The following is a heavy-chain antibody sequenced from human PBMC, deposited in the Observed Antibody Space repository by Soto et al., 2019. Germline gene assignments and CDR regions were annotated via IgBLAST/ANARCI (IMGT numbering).Heavy chain of an antibody. D-gene: IGHD1-1*01. Sequence: EVQLVESGGGLVKPGGSLRLSCAASGFTFSNAWMSWVRQAPGKGLEWVGRIKSKTDGGTTDYAAPVKGRFTISRDNSKNTLYLQMNSLRAEDTAVYYCAKGGSGLERLRLYYYYYGMDVWGQGTTVTVSS. CDR2: IKSKTDGGTT. J-gene: IGHJ6*02. CDR3: AKGGSGLERLRLYYYYYGMDV. CDR1: GFTFSNAW. V-gene: IGHV3-15*01.